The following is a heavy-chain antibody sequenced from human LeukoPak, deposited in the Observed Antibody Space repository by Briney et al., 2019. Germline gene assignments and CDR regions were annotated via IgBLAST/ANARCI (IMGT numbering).Heavy chain of an antibody. V-gene: IGHV1-46*01. CDR3: ARNAYCGGDRYTPFFFDH. J-gene: IGHJ4*02. D-gene: IGHD2-21*02. Sequence: ASVKVSCKASGYTFTSYYMHWVRQAPGQGLEWMGIINPSGGSTSYAQKFQGRVTMTRDTSTSTVYMELSSLRSEDTAVYYCARNAYCGGDRYTPFFFDHRGQGTLVTVPS. CDR2: INPSGGST. CDR1: GYTFTSYY.